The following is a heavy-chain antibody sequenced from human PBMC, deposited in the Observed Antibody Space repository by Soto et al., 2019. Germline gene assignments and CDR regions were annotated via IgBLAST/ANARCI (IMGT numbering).Heavy chain of an antibody. CDR2: IFHSRPT. J-gene: IGHJ3*02. V-gene: IGHV4-31*03. CDR3: ARADQTTYYDSSARGAFAI. Sequence: QVQLQESGPGLVKPSQTLSLTCTVSGGSIRDDGSYWTWIRQHPGKGLEWIGYIFHSRPTSYNPSLKSRLTISVDTSKNQFSLRLTSMTAADTAVYFCARADQTTYYDSSARGAFAIWGQGTMVTVSS. CDR1: GGSIRDDGSY. D-gene: IGHD3-22*01.